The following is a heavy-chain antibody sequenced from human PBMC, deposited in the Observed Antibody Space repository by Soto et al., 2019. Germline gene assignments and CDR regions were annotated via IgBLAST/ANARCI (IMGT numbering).Heavy chain of an antibody. CDR2: LYNTGST. CDR3: ASQKLDVPAFFDY. V-gene: IGHV4-59*01. CDR1: GASISRYY. J-gene: IGHJ4*02. Sequence: SETLSLTCTVSGASISRYYWSWIRQSPGKGLEWIGYLYNTGSTIYNPSLKSRVTISVDTSKNQFSLKMNSVTAADTAVYYCASQKLDVPAFFDYWGQGILVTVSS. D-gene: IGHD4-4*01.